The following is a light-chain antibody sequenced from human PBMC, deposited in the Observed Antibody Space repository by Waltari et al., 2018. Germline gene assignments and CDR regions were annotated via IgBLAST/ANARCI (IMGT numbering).Light chain of an antibody. CDR2: EVS. CDR1: SSDVGGYNY. CDR3: SSYAGSNLWV. V-gene: IGLV2-8*01. Sequence: QSALTQPPSASGSPGQSVAISCTGTSSDVGGYNYVSWYQQHPGKAPKLIIYEVSKRPSGVPYRFSGSKSGNTASLTVSGLQADDEADYYCSSYAGSNLWVLGGGTKLTVL. J-gene: IGLJ3*02.